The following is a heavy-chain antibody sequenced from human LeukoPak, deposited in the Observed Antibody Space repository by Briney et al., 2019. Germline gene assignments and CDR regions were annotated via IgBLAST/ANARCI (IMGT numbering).Heavy chain of an antibody. CDR3: AKDPGLGGDRDY. CDR2: IQYDGGNQ. V-gene: IGHV3-30*02. CDR1: GFSFNGYG. J-gene: IGHJ4*02. D-gene: IGHD2-21*02. Sequence: GGSLRLSCAASGFSFNGYGMHWVRQAPNKGLEWLAFIQYDGGNQYADSVKGRFTISTDKSKNTAYLQMNSLSIDDTAVYYCAKDPGLGGDRDYWGQGTLVTVSS.